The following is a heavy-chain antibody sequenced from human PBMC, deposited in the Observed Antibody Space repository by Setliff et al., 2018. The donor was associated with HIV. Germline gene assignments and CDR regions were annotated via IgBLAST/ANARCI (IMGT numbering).Heavy chain of an antibody. D-gene: IGHD6-19*01. CDR3: ARQPGIAVAGPFDY. CDR2: IDYSGST. CDR1: YGSVSRSSYY. Sequence: PSETLSLTCAVSYGSVSRSSYYWGWIRQPPGKGLEWIGTIDYSGSTDYNPYLKSRVTMSVDTSKNQFSLRLSSVTAADTAVYYCARQPGIAVAGPFDYWGQGTLVTVSS. J-gene: IGHJ4*02. V-gene: IGHV4-39*01.